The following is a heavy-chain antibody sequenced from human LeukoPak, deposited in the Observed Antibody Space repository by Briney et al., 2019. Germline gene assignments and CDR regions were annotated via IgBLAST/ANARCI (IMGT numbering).Heavy chain of an antibody. CDR3: ARGYSGYDYSFDY. CDR2: ISSSGSTI. CDR1: GFAFSSYE. D-gene: IGHD5-12*01. V-gene: IGHV3-48*03. Sequence: GGSLRLSCAASGFAFSSYEMNWVRQAPGKGLEWVPYISSSGSTIYYADSVKGRFTISRDNAKNSLYLQMDSLRAEDTAVYYCARGYSGYDYSFDYWGQGTLVTVSS. J-gene: IGHJ4*02.